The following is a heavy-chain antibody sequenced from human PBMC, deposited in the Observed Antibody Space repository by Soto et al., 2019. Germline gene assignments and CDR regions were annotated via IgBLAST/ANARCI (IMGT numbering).Heavy chain of an antibody. CDR3: AKASGLAVAGSLDY. Sequence: GGSLRLSCAGSGFTLTRSAVSWVRQAPGKGLEWVSGISAGGGGTYYADSVKGRFTISRDNSKNTLYLQMNSLRAEDTAVYYCAKASGLAVAGSLDYWGQGTLVTVSS. CDR1: GFTLTRSA. D-gene: IGHD6-19*01. J-gene: IGHJ4*02. CDR2: ISAGGGGT. V-gene: IGHV3-23*01.